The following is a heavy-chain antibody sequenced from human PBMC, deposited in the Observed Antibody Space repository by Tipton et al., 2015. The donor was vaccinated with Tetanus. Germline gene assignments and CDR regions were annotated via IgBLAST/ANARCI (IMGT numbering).Heavy chain of an antibody. CDR2: INYSGTT. Sequence: TLSLTCAVYGGSFSGYYWNWIRQPPGKGLEWIGEINYSGTTNYNPSLKSRVTMSVDTSKNQFSLQLSSMTAADTAVYFCSRQEPPRRFFYDSSGSSAWGQGTLVTVSS. CDR3: SRQEPPRRFFYDSSGSSA. D-gene: IGHD3-22*01. V-gene: IGHV4-34*01. CDR1: GGSFSGYY. J-gene: IGHJ5*02.